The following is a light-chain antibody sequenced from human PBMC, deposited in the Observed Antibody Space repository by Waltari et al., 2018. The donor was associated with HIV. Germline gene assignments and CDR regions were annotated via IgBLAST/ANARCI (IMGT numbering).Light chain of an antibody. CDR2: WAS. V-gene: IGKV4-1*01. CDR3: QQYYSSPWT. J-gene: IGKJ1*01. Sequence: DIVMTQSPDSLAVSLGERATINCKSSQSLLSSPNRKNNLAWYQQQPGQSPKLLIYWASTRQSGVPDRFRGSESGTDFTLTITRLQAEDVAVYYCQQYYSSPWTFGQGTKVELK. CDR1: QSLLSSPNRKNN.